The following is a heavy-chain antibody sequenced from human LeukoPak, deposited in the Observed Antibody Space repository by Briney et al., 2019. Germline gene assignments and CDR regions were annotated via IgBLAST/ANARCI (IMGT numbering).Heavy chain of an antibody. J-gene: IGHJ4*02. CDR1: RGSISGSIRSYY. D-gene: IGHD4-17*01. CDR2: INHSGST. V-gene: IGHV4-34*01. Sequence: PSETLSLTCTVSRGSISGSIRSYYWSWLRQPPGKGLEWIGEINHSGSTNYNPSLKSRVTISVDTSKNQFSLKLSSVTAADTAVYYCARGPLLKLRLPANPALSAVTTGIDYWGQGTLVTVSS. CDR3: ARGPLLKLRLPANPALSAVTTGIDY.